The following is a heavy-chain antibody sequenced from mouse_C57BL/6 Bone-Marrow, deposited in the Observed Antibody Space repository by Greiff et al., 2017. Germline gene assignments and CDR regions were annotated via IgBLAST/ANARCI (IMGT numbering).Heavy chain of an antibody. D-gene: IGHD2-4*01. J-gene: IGHJ4*01. CDR2: INPNYGTN. Sequence: VQLQQSGPELVKPGASVKISCKASGYSFTDYNMNWVKQSNGKSLEWIGVINPNYGTNSYNQKFKGKATLTVDQSSRTACMQLNSLTSGDSAVYYSARGYDYGYAMDYWSQGTSVTVSA. V-gene: IGHV1-39*01. CDR1: GYSFTDYN. CDR3: ARGYDYGYAMDY.